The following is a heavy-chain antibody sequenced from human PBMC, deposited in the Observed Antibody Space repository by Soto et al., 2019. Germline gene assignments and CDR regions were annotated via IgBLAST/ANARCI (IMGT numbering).Heavy chain of an antibody. J-gene: IGHJ5*02. CDR1: GGSSIINY. CDR3: ARERAAPSWIDP. V-gene: IGHV4-4*07. D-gene: IGHD6-13*01. CDR2: SYTSGTT. Sequence: SETLSLTCTVSGGSSIINYWTWIRRTAGKGFEWIALSYTSGTTDYNPSLKGRLPMSLHPSKNQFSLRLASVTAADTGIYYCARERAAPSWIDPWGQGILVTVSS.